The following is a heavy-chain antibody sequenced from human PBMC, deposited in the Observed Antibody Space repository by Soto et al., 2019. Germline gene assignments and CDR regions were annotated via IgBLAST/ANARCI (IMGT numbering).Heavy chain of an antibody. CDR3: ARDLRYDFWSGSTSRTSYFDY. J-gene: IGHJ4*02. CDR2: ISSDNGNT. V-gene: IGHV1-18*01. CDR1: GYIFTNYG. D-gene: IGHD3-3*01. Sequence: QVQLVQSGPEVKKPGASVKVSCKASGYIFTNYGITWVRQAPGQGLEWMGWISSDNGNTNYAQKFQGRVTMTTDISTTMTYTEVRRLTSDDTAVYYCARDLRYDFWSGSTSRTSYFDYWGQGTLVTVSS.